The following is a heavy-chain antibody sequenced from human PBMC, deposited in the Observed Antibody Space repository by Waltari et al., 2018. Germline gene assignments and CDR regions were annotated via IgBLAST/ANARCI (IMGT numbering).Heavy chain of an antibody. CDR3: ARDLGSGWFDY. Sequence: EVQLVESGGGLVKPGGSLRLSCAASGFTFSSYSMNWVRQAPGKGVEWVSSISSSRSYIYYADAVKGRFTISRDNAKNSLYLQMNSLRAEDTAVYYCARDLGSGWFDYWGQGTLVTVAS. J-gene: IGHJ4*02. V-gene: IGHV3-21*01. CDR2: ISSSRSYI. D-gene: IGHD6-19*01. CDR1: GFTFSSYS.